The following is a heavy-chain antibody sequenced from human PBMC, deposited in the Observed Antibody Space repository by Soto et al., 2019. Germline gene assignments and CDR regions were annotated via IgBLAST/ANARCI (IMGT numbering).Heavy chain of an antibody. D-gene: IGHD7-27*01. CDR1: GFRFGDYA. CDR3: AKASAWGHYYNYNLDV. Sequence: EVQLLESGGGLVQPGGSLRLSCAASGFRFGDYAMSWVRQAPGKGLEWVSSITGNGLSTYYADSVKGRFTISRDNSKNTLFLQLNGLRGEDTAVYYCAKASAWGHYYNYNLDVWGKGTTVAVSS. J-gene: IGHJ6*03. CDR2: ITGNGLST. V-gene: IGHV3-23*01.